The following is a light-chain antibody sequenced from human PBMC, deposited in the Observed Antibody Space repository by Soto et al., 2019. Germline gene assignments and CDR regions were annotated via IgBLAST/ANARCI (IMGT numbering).Light chain of an antibody. CDR3: QQYNSYPT. J-gene: IGKJ5*01. CDR1: QSISSW. Sequence: DIQMTQSPSTLSASVGDRVTITCRASQSISSWLAWYQQKPGKAPKLLIYDASSLESGFPSRFSGSGSGTEFTLTISSLQPDDFATYYCQQYNSYPTFGQGTRLEIK. CDR2: DAS. V-gene: IGKV1-5*01.